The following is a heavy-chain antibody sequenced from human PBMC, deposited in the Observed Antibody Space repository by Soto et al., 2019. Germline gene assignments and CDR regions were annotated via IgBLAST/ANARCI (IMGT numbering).Heavy chain of an antibody. CDR1: GAYLRSYH. CDR3: AKDVSSRRWFDP. Sequence: SETLSLTYADSGAYLRSYHWSFLRQPAGKGLEWIGRIQHTGNTNYNPSLKSRVTMSADTSKNQISLKMTSVTAADTAVYFCAKDVSSRRWFDPWGQGVRVTVSS. CDR2: IQHTGNT. J-gene: IGHJ5*02. V-gene: IGHV4-4*07. D-gene: IGHD3-16*01.